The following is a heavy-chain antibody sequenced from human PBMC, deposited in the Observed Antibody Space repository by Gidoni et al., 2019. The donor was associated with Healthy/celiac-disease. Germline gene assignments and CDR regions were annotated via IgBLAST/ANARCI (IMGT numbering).Heavy chain of an antibody. CDR3: AKSPTFLGRVGAFDI. J-gene: IGHJ3*02. V-gene: IGHV3-23*01. Sequence: EVQLWESGGGLVQRGGSLSLSCPGSGFTVSSYAMSWVRQAPGKGLEWVSAISGSGGSTYYADSVKGRFTISRDNSKNTLYLQMNSLRAEDTAVYYCAKSPTFLGRVGAFDIWGQGTMVTVSS. D-gene: IGHD3-16*01. CDR2: ISGSGGST. CDR1: GFTVSSYA.